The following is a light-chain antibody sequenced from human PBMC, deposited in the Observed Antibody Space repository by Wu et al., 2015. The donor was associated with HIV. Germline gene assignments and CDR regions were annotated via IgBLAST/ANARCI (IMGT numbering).Light chain of an antibody. Sequence: EIVMTQSPATLSVSPGERVTLSCRASQSVSNNLAWYQLKPGQAPRLLIYGASTRATDVPPRFSGKGSDTEFSLSISGLQSEDFAVYYCQQYNYWPRTFGQGTEIGNQ. J-gene: IGKJ1*01. CDR3: QQYNYWPRT. V-gene: IGKV3-15*01. CDR1: QSVSNN. CDR2: GAS.